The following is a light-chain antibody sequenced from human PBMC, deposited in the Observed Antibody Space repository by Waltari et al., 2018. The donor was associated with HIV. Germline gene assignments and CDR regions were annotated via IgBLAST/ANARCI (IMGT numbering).Light chain of an antibody. CDR2: EVS. CDR3: SSYAGSNNLV. CDR1: SSDVGGYNY. V-gene: IGLV2-8*01. J-gene: IGLJ2*01. Sequence: QSALTQPPSASGSPGQPVTISCTGTSSDVGGYNYVSWYQQHPGKAPTLMIYEVSKRPSGGPDRFAGSKSGNTASLTVSGLQAEDEADYYCSSYAGSNNLVFGGGTKLTVL.